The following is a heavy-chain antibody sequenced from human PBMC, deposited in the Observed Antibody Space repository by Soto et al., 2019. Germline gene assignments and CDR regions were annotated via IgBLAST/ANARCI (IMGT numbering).Heavy chain of an antibody. J-gene: IGHJ6*02. V-gene: IGHV4-59*08. CDR2: INYDGYS. CDR3: AIHGFGPLHGLVDV. Sequence: QVQLQESGPGLVKPSETLSLTCTVSGGSITNYYCSWFRQPPGKGLEWIGYINYDGYSDYNLSLKRRVSLSMDASKTQFSLMLESVTATATAVYYCAIHGFGPLHGLVDVWGPGTTVIVSS. CDR1: GGSITNYY. D-gene: IGHD3-10*01.